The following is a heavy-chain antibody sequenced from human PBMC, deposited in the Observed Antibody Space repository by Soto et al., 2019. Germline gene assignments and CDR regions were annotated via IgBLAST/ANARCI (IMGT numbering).Heavy chain of an antibody. CDR1: GFTFSSYA. V-gene: IGHV3-23*01. Sequence: GGSLRLSCASSGFTFSSYAMSWVRQAPGKGLEWVSAISGSGGSTYYADSVKGRFTISRDNSKNTLYLQMNSLRAEDTAVYYCAKGYWSYVKSDAFDIWGQGTMVTVSS. CDR3: AKGYWSYVKSDAFDI. CDR2: ISGSGGST. D-gene: IGHD1-26*01. J-gene: IGHJ3*02.